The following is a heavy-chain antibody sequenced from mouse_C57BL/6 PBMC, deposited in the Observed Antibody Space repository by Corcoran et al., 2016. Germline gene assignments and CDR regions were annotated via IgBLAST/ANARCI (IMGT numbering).Heavy chain of an antibody. Sequence: EVQLQQSGPELVKPGASVKISCKASGYTFTDYYMNWVKQRHGKSLEWIGDINPNNGGTSYNKKFKGKATLTVDKSSSTAYMELRSLTSEDSAGYYCARALVLRHYFDYWGQGTTLTVSS. J-gene: IGHJ2*01. CDR2: INPNNGGT. D-gene: IGHD1-2*01. V-gene: IGHV1-26*01. CDR3: ARALVLRHYFDY. CDR1: GYTFTDYY.